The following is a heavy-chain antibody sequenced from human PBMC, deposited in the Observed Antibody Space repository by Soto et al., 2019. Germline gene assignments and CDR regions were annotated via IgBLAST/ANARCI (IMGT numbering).Heavy chain of an antibody. CDR2: ISYDGSNK. CDR1: GFTFSSYG. CDR3: ATDVVVGATTGLGDYYYYYGMDV. V-gene: IGHV3-30*03. D-gene: IGHD1-26*01. J-gene: IGHJ6*02. Sequence: QVQLVESGGGVVQPGRSLRLSCAASGFTFSSYGMHWVRQAPGKGLEWVAVISYDGSNKYYADSVKGRFTISRDNSKKTLYMQMNSLRAEDTAVYYCATDVVVGATTGLGDYYYYYGMDVWGQGTTVTVSS.